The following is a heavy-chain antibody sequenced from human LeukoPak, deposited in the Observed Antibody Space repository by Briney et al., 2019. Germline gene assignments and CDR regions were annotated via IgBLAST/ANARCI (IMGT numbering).Heavy chain of an antibody. V-gene: IGHV1-69*04. J-gene: IGHJ6*02. Sequence: SVKVSCKASGGTFSSYAISWVRQAPGQGLEWMGRIIPILGIANYAQKFQGRVTITADKSTSTAYMELSSLRSEDTAVYYCARDQEYYDFWSGQSGSYYYGMAVWGQGTTVTVSS. CDR1: GGTFSSYA. D-gene: IGHD3-3*01. CDR2: IIPILGIA. CDR3: ARDQEYYDFWSGQSGSYYYGMAV.